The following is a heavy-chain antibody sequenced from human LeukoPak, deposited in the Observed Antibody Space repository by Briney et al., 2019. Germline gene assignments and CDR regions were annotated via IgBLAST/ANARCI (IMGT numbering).Heavy chain of an antibody. CDR3: ARFVDYSWFDP. J-gene: IGHJ5*02. D-gene: IGHD3-9*01. Sequence: SETLSLTCTVSGGSITNNYWSWIRQTPGKGLEWIGYIYYSGTTTYNPSLKSRVTISIDTSKNQFSLKLTSVTAADTAVYYCARFVDYSWFDPWGQGTLVTVSS. V-gene: IGHV4-59*01. CDR1: GGSITNNY. CDR2: IYYSGTT.